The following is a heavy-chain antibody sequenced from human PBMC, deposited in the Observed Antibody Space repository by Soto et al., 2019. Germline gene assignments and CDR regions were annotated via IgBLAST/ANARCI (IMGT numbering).Heavy chain of an antibody. J-gene: IGHJ4*02. CDR2: INSEGSRT. CDR1: GFTFSSYW. Sequence: EVQLVESGGGLVQPGGSLRLSCAASGFTFSSYWMHWVRQAPGKGLVWVSRINSEGSRTSDADPAKGRFTISRDNAKNTLYLQMNSLRAEDTAVYYCARGDGDYYDGTGYLGRHWGQGTLVTVSS. D-gene: IGHD3-22*01. CDR3: ARGDGDYYDGTGYLGRH. V-gene: IGHV3-74*01.